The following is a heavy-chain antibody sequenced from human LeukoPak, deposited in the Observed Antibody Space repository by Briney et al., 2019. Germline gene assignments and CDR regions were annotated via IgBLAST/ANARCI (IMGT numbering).Heavy chain of an antibody. V-gene: IGHV3-30*02. CDR2: IRYDGSNK. J-gene: IGHJ4*02. CDR3: AKDSSDYYFDY. CDR1: GFTFSSYG. Sequence: GGSLRLSCAASGFTFSSYGMHWVRQAPGKGLEWVAFIRYDGSNKYYADSVKGRFTISRDNSKNTLYVQMNSLRPDDTAVYYCAKDSSDYYFDYWGQGTLVTVSS. D-gene: IGHD3-22*01.